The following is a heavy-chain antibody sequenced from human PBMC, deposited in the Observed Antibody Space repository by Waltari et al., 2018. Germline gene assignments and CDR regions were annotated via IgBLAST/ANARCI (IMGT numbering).Heavy chain of an antibody. J-gene: IGHJ5*02. CDR3: ARGGGATILT. D-gene: IGHD5-12*01. V-gene: IGHV4-59*01. Sequence: QVQLQESGPGLVKPSETLSLTCTVSGGSISSYYWTWIRQPPGKGLEWIGYIYYSGSTNSNPSLKSRVTISLETSKNQFPLKLSSVTAADTAVYYGARGGGATILTWGQGTLVTVSS. CDR2: IYYSGST. CDR1: GGSISSYY.